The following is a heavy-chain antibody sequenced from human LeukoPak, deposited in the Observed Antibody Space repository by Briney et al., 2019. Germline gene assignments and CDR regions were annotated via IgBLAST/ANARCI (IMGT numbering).Heavy chain of an antibody. V-gene: IGHV3-48*01. CDR1: GFPFSHYG. CDR3: ARETPYSNTWTDFDF. J-gene: IGHJ4*02. CDR2: ISLSSSSI. Sequence: GGSLLLSCAASGFPFSHYGMHWVRQAPGKGLEWVSYISLSSSSIYYAASLKGRFTISRDNAKNSLYLQMNSLRAEDTAVYYCARETPYSNTWTDFDFWGQGTLVTVSS. D-gene: IGHD6-13*01.